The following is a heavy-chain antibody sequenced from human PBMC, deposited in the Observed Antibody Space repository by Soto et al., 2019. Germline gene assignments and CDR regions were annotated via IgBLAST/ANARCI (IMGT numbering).Heavy chain of an antibody. CDR2: IKQDGSVK. J-gene: IGHJ4*02. Sequence: GGSLRLSCAPSGFTFSNYWMSWVRQAPGQGLERVASIKQDGSVKHYVDSVKGRFTISRDNAEKSMHLQMNSLRAEDTAVYYFANLRGDQRVFYSWGQGARVPVSS. V-gene: IGHV3-7*03. CDR3: ANLRGDQRVFYS. CDR1: GFTFSNYW. D-gene: IGHD2-21*02.